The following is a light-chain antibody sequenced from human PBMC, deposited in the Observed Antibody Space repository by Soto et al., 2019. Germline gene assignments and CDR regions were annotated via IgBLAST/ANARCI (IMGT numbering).Light chain of an antibody. J-gene: IGLJ2*01. CDR1: SSNIGAGYD. Sequence: QSVLTQPPSVSGAPGQRVTISCTGSSSNIGAGYDVHWYQQFPATAPKLLIYDNNNRPSGVPDRFSGSKSGTSASLAITGLQAEDEADYYCQSYANSLSGHVVFGGGTKLTVL. V-gene: IGLV1-40*01. CDR3: QSYANSLSGHVV. CDR2: DNN.